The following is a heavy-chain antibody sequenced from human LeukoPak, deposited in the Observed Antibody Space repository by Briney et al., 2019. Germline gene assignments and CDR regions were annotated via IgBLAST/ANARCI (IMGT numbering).Heavy chain of an antibody. V-gene: IGHV4-59*01. D-gene: IGHD4-23*01. CDR3: ARGLRWFDY. CDR2: IYYGGST. CDR1: GGSTSSYH. J-gene: IGHJ4*02. Sequence: PSETLSLTCTVSGGSTSSYHWSWIRQPPGKGLEWIGYIYYGGSTNYHPSLKSRVTISVDTSKNQSSLKLSSVTAADTAVYYWARGLRWFDYWGQGTLVSVSS.